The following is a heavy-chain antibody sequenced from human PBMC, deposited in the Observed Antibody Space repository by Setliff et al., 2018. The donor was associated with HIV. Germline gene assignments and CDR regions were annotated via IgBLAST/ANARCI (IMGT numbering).Heavy chain of an antibody. CDR3: ARTVPHSAAQDAFDI. J-gene: IGHJ3*02. CDR1: GYSISTNEW. V-gene: IGHV4-28*05. CDR2: ISNSGKI. Sequence: PSETLSLTCAVSGYSISTNEWWGWIRQPPGKGLAWIGYISNSGKIYYDPSLNSRVTLSADTSKNQLSLKLTSVTAEDTGVDYCARTVPHSAAQDAFDIWGQGTVVTVSS. D-gene: IGHD4-4*01.